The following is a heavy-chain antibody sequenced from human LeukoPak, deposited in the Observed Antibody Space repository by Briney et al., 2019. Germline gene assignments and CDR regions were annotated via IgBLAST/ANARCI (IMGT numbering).Heavy chain of an antibody. J-gene: IGHJ6*03. CDR3: ATQQDIVVVVAAPIYYYYYMDV. CDR1: GGTFSSYA. D-gene: IGHD2-15*01. Sequence: ASVKVSCKASGGTFSSYAVSWVRQAPGQGLEWMGGIIPIFGTANYAQKFQGRVTITADESTSTAYMELSSLRSEDTAVYYCATQQDIVVVVAAPIYYYYYMDVWGKGTTVTISS. CDR2: IIPIFGTA. V-gene: IGHV1-69*01.